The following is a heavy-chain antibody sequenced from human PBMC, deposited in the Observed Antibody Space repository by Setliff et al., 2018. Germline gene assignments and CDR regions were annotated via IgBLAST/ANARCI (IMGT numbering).Heavy chain of an antibody. CDR3: ARGNPAERYEY. CDR1: GASVRSHY. D-gene: IGHD5-12*01. Sequence: PSETLSLTCTVSGASVRSHYWSWIRQSPEKGLEWIGFFFYSGDTKSNPSLKSRVTMSVDTSKNQFSLKLNSVTAADTAVYYCARGNPAERYEYWGQGTLVTVSS. CDR2: FFYSGDT. V-gene: IGHV4-59*02. J-gene: IGHJ1*01.